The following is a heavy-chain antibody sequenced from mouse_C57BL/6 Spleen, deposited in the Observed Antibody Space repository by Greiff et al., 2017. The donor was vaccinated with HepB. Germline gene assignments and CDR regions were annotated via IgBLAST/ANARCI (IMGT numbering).Heavy chain of an antibody. V-gene: IGHV1-69*01. CDR3: ARCGWIYDGYYDAMDY. D-gene: IGHD2-3*01. CDR1: GYTFTSYW. CDR2: IDPSDSYT. J-gene: IGHJ4*01. Sequence: QVQLQQPGAELVMPGASVKLSCKASGYTFTSYWMHWVKQRPGQGLEWIGEIDPSDSYTNYNQKFKGKSTLTVDKSSSTAYMQLSSLTSEDSAVYYCARCGWIYDGYYDAMDYWGQGTSVTVSS.